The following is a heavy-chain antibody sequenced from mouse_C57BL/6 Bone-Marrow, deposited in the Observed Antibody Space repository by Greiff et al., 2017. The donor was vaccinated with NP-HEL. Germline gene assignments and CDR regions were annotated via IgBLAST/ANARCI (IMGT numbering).Heavy chain of an antibody. D-gene: IGHD1-1*01. CDR2: IDPANGNT. CDR3: APLHYYGSSSDY. J-gene: IGHJ2*01. CDR1: GFNIKNTY. Sequence: VHVKQSVAELVRPGASVKLSCTASGFNIKNTYMHWVKQRPEQGLEWIGRIDPANGNTKYAPKFQGKATITADTSSNTAYLQLSSLTSEDTAIYYCAPLHYYGSSSDYWGQGTTLTVSS. V-gene: IGHV14-3*01.